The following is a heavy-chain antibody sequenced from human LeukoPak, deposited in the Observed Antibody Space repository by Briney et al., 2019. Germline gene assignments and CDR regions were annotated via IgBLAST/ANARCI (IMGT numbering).Heavy chain of an antibody. CDR3: ARDRGYSYGYGYFDL. D-gene: IGHD5-18*01. V-gene: IGHV4-39*07. CDR1: GGSISSSSYY. J-gene: IGHJ2*01. CDR2: IYYSGST. Sequence: SETLSLTCTVSGGSISSSSYYWGWIRQPPGKGLEWIGSIYYSGSTYYNPSLKSRVTISVDTSKNQFSLKLSSVTAADTAVYYCARDRGYSYGYGYFDLWGRGTLVTVSS.